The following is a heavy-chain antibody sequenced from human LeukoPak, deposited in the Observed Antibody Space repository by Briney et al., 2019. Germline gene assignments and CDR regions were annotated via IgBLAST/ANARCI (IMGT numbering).Heavy chain of an antibody. Sequence: GGSLRLSCAASGFTFSSYGMHWVRQAPGKGLEWVAVIWYDGSNKYYADSVKGRFTISRDNSKNTLYLQMNSLRAEDTAVYYCARGGERQWLPPQYYSDYWGQGTLVTVSS. J-gene: IGHJ4*02. CDR1: GFTFSSYG. V-gene: IGHV3-33*01. D-gene: IGHD6-19*01. CDR3: ARGGERQWLPPQYYSDY. CDR2: IWYDGSNK.